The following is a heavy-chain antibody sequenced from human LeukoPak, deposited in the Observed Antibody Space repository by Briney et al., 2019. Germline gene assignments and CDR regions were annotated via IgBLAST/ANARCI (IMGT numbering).Heavy chain of an antibody. D-gene: IGHD4-17*01. Sequence: ASVKVSCKASGYTFTSYDINWVRQATGQGLEWMGWMNPNSGNTGYAQKFQGRVTITRNTSISTAYMELSSLRSEDTAVYYCASLSLFYGDFAFDIWGQGTMVTVSS. J-gene: IGHJ3*02. CDR3: ASLSLFYGDFAFDI. V-gene: IGHV1-8*03. CDR2: MNPNSGNT. CDR1: GYTFTSYD.